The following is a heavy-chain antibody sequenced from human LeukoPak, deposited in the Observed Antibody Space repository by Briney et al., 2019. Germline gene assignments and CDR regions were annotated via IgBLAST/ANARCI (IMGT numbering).Heavy chain of an antibody. J-gene: IGHJ4*02. CDR1: GGSFSGYY. D-gene: IGHD1-26*01. CDR2: INHSGST. V-gene: IGHV4-34*01. CDR3: TRESGAFSPFGF. Sequence: SETLSLTCAVYGGSFSGYYWSWIHQPPGKGLEWIGEINHSGSTNYNPSLKSRVNMSIDKSKNQLSLELTSVTAADTAIYYCTRESGAFSPFGFWGQGTLVTVSS.